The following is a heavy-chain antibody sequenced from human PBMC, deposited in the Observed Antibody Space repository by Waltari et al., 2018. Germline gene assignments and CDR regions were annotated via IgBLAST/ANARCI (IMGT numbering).Heavy chain of an antibody. J-gene: IGHJ2*01. CDR2: INHSGST. CDR1: GGSFSGYY. Sequence: QVQLQQWGAGLLKPSETLSLTCAVYGGSFSGYYWSWIRQTPGKGLEWIGEINHSGSTNYNPSLKSRVTIAVDTSKNQFSLKLSSVTAADTAVYYCASDGLNDWYFDLWGRGTLVTVSS. D-gene: IGHD5-12*01. V-gene: IGHV4-34*01. CDR3: ASDGLNDWYFDL.